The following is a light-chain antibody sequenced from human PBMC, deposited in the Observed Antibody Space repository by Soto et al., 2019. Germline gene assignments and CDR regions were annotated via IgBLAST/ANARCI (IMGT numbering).Light chain of an antibody. V-gene: IGKV3-15*01. CDR3: QQYDNWPPYT. CDR1: QSVSSN. Sequence: EVVMTQSPATLSVSPGERATLSCRASQSVSSNLAWYQQKPGQAPRLLIYGASTRATEIPARFSGSGSGTEFTLTISSLQSEEFAVYYCQQYDNWPPYTFGQGTKLEIK. CDR2: GAS. J-gene: IGKJ2*01.